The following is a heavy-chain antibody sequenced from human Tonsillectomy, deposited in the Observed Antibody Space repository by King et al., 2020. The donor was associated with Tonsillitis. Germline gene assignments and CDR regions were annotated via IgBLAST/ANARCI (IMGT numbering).Heavy chain of an antibody. CDR3: ARDLPGGLGYGLDV. V-gene: IGHV3-30*03. J-gene: IGHJ6*02. D-gene: IGHD7-27*01. CDR2: ISFDGSDK. CDR1: AFTFSTSG. Sequence: VQLVESGGGVVQPGRSLRLSCAGSAFTFSTSGIHWVRQAPGKGLEWVALISFDGSDKYYADSVKGRFSVSRDNSKNTVSLQMNSLRAEDTAVYFCARDLPGGLGYGLDVWGQGTMVTVSS.